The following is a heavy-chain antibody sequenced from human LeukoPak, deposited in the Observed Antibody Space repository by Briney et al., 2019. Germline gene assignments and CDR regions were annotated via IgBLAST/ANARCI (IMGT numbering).Heavy chain of an antibody. CDR3: ANDLGWIQLNLG. D-gene: IGHD5-18*01. J-gene: IGHJ4*02. CDR2: ITGNGGTT. V-gene: IGHV3-23*01. CDR1: GFTFSNYG. Sequence: GGSLLLSCAASGFTFSNYGMNWVRQAPGKGLEWVSGITGNGGTTYYADSAKGRFTISRDNSKNTLYLQMNSLRAEDTAVYYCANDLGWIQLNLGRGQGTLVTASS.